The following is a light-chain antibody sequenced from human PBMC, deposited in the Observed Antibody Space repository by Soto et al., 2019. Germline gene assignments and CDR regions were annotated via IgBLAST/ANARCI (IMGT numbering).Light chain of an antibody. V-gene: IGKV1-5*01. CDR3: QQYET. CDR1: QSISSW. Sequence: DIQMTQSPSTLSASVGDRVTITCRASQSISSWLAWYQQKPGKAPKLLIYDASSLESGVPSRFSGSGSGTDSTLTISRLEPEDFAVYYCQQYETFGQGTKVDI. CDR2: DAS. J-gene: IGKJ1*01.